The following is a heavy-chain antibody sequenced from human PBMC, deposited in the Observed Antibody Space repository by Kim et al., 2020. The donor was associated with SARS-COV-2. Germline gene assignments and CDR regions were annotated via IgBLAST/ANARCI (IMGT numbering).Heavy chain of an antibody. D-gene: IGHD3-10*01. Sequence: YADCVKGRFTISRDNAKNSLYLQMNSLRAEDAALYYCVRDRYYGSGTFDYWGQGTLVTVSS. V-gene: IGHV3-48*03. CDR3: VRDRYYGSGTFDY. J-gene: IGHJ4*02.